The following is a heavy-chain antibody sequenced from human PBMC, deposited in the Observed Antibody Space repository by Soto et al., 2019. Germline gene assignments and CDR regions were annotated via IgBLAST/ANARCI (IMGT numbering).Heavy chain of an antibody. Sequence: PGGSQRLSCAPSGFTVKTNVRMLVPPAPWKGPEWVSVIYSGGSTYYQDSVKGRFTISRDNSKNTLYLPMNSLRAEDTAVYYCARDNFLRGYYSQALDYWGQGTLVTVSS. CDR2: IYSGGST. CDR3: ARDNFLRGYYSQALDY. CDR1: GFTVKTNV. V-gene: IGHV3-66*01. J-gene: IGHJ4*02. D-gene: IGHD3-3*01.